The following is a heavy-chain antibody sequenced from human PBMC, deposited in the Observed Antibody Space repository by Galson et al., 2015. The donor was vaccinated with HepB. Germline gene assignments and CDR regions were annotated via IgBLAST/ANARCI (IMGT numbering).Heavy chain of an antibody. V-gene: IGHV1-69*04. D-gene: IGHD4-17*01. CDR3: ATDPPETDDDDDSGTSDY. J-gene: IGHJ4*01. CDR1: GGTLSTYG. Sequence: SVKVSCKASGGTLSTYGLSWVRQAPGQGLEWLGRIIPMLDITDSAQTFQGRVSITADRSTSTAYIEMRSLKSDDTAVYYCATDPPETDDDDDSGTSDYWGQGTLVTVSS. CDR2: IIPMLDIT.